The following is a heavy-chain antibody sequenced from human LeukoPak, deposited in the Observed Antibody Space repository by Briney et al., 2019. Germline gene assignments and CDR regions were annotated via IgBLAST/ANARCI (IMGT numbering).Heavy chain of an antibody. CDR1: GFTFSSYA. CDR2: ISYDGSNK. J-gene: IGHJ4*02. V-gene: IGHV3-30-3*01. Sequence: GGSLRLSCAASGFTFSSYAMHWVRQAPGKGLEWVAVISYDGSNKYYADSVKGRFTISRDNSKNTLYLQMNSLRAEDTAVYYCARDYLLDYWGQGTLVTVFS. CDR3: ARDYLLDY.